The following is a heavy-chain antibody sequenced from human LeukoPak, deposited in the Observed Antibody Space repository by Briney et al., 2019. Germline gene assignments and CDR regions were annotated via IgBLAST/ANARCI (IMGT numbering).Heavy chain of an antibody. V-gene: IGHV3-23*01. Sequence: GGSLRLSCAASGLTFSSCAMSWVRQAPGKGLEWVSTIVGSGDSTYYADSVRGRFTISRDNSKNTLYLQMNNLRVEDTAVYYCANRFYYNAFDVWGQGTMVTVSS. CDR3: ANRFYYNAFDV. J-gene: IGHJ3*01. CDR1: GLTFSSCA. D-gene: IGHD3-10*01. CDR2: IVGSGDST.